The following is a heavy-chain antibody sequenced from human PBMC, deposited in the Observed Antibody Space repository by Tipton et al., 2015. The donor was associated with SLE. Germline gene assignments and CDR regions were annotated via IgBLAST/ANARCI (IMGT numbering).Heavy chain of an antibody. J-gene: IGHJ6*02. CDR2: IYYSGIT. CDR3: ARDRGWGYSSSWYGYYYGMDV. D-gene: IGHD6-13*01. CDR1: GDSINSSTYY. V-gene: IGHV4-39*07. Sequence: LSLTCSVSGDSINSSTYYWGWIRQPPGKGPEWIGTIYYSGITYYNPSLKSRVTISVDTSKNQFSLKLSSVTAADTAVYYCARDRGWGYSSSWYGYYYGMDVWGQGTTVTVSS.